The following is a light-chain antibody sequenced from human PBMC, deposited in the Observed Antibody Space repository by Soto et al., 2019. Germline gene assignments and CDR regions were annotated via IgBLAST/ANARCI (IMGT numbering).Light chain of an antibody. CDR2: EVS. CDR3: CSYAGHRV. J-gene: IGLJ2*01. CDR1: SSDVGSYNL. Sequence: QSALTQPASVSGSPGQSITISCTGTSSDVGSYNLVSWYQQHPGKAPKLMIYEVSKRPSGVSNRFSGSKSGNTASLTISGLQAEDEADYYCCSYAGHRVFGGGTQLTVL. V-gene: IGLV2-23*02.